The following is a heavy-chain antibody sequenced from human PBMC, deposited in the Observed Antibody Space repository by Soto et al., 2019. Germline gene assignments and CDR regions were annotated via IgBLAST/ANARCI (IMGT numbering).Heavy chain of an antibody. CDR2: ISYDGSNK. Sequence: QVQLVESGGGVVQPGRSLRLSCAASGFTFSSYAMHWVRQAPGKGLEWVAVISYDGSNKYYADSVKGRFTISRDKSKNTLYLQMNSLRAEDTAVYYCAKDGRGQVGMDVWGQGTTVTVSS. J-gene: IGHJ6*02. D-gene: IGHD1-26*01. V-gene: IGHV3-30-3*01. CDR1: GFTFSSYA. CDR3: AKDGRGQVGMDV.